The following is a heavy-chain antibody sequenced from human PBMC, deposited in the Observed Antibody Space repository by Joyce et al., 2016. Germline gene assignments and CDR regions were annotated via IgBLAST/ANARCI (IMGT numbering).Heavy chain of an antibody. CDR2: VSYDGNNK. CDR3: AKDLRFCSGSACFSQVNYYMDV. V-gene: IGHV3-30*18. Sequence: QVQLLESGGGVVKPGRSLILSCEASGFTFNNYGIHWVRQAPCKGLEWLTVVSYDGNNKYKAYSVQGRSIISRDSSRNMLYLQIYSLRPEDTAVYFCAKDLRFCSGSACFSQVNYYMDVWGKGTTVTVSS. J-gene: IGHJ6*03. D-gene: IGHD3-3*01. CDR1: GFTFNNYG.